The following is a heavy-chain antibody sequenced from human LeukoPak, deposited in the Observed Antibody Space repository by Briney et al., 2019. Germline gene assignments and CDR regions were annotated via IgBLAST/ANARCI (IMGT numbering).Heavy chain of an antibody. Sequence: ASVKVSCKASGYTFSSYAMNWVRQAPGQGLEWMGRINTNTGNPTYAQGFTGRFLFSFDTSVSTAYLQISSLKAEDTAVYYCAKDRERYDYFWGTHNAFDIWGQGTMVTVSS. CDR1: GYTFSSYA. CDR3: AKDRERYDYFWGTHNAFDI. J-gene: IGHJ3*02. CDR2: INTNTGNP. V-gene: IGHV7-4-1*02. D-gene: IGHD3-16*01.